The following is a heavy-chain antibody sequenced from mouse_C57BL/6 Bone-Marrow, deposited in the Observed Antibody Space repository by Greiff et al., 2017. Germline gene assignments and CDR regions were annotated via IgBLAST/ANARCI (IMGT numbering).Heavy chain of an antibody. D-gene: IGHD2-5*01. V-gene: IGHV1-5*01. Sequence: VQLQQSGTVLARPGASVKMSCKTSGYTFTSYWMHWVKQRPGPGLEWIGAIYPGNSDTSSNQKFKGKAKLTAVTSASTAYMELSSLTNEESAVYYCTRKVSNYAAWFAYWGQGALVTVSA. CDR3: TRKVSNYAAWFAY. CDR1: GYTFTSYW. CDR2: IYPGNSDT. J-gene: IGHJ3*01.